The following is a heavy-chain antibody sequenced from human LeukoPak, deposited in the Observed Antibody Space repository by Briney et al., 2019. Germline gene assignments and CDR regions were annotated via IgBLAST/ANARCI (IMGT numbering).Heavy chain of an antibody. J-gene: IGHJ4*02. V-gene: IGHV3-23*01. CDR2: ITSAGENT. D-gene: IGHD3-22*01. CDR1: EFTFSIYA. CDR3: AKDRPNYYGSNGHYYRRDGDY. Sequence: GGSLRLSCAASEFTFSIYAMSWVRQAPGKGLEWVSSITSAGENTFYTGSVKGRFTIFRDNYRNTLYLQMNSLRAEDTAIYYCAKDRPNYYGSNGHYYRRDGDYWGQGTLVTVSS.